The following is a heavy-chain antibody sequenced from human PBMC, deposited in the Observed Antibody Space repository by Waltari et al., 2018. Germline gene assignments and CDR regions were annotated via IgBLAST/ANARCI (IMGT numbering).Heavy chain of an antibody. CDR2: INHSGSP. Sequence: QVQLQQWGAGLLKPSETLSLTCAVYGGSFSGYYWRGIRQPPGKGLEWIGDINHSGSPNSNPSLIRRVTISADTSKTPFSLRLSSVTAAGTAVYYSARLGGLRGYWGQGTLVTVSS. V-gene: IGHV4-34*01. CDR3: ARLGGLRGY. D-gene: IGHD3-16*01. CDR1: GGSFSGYY. J-gene: IGHJ4*02.